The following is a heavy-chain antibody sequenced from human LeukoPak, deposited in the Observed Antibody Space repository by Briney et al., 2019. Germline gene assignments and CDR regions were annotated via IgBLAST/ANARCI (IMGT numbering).Heavy chain of an antibody. J-gene: IGHJ3*02. CDR2: IIPIFGTA. CDR3: APRKSGYSGYDVGEDDAFDI. D-gene: IGHD5-12*01. Sequence: GASVKVSCKASGGTFSSYAISWVRQAPGQGLEWMGGIIPIFGTANYAQKFQGRVTITTDESTSTAYMELISLRSEDTAVYYCAPRKSGYSGYDVGEDDAFDIWGQGTMVTVSS. CDR1: GGTFSSYA. V-gene: IGHV1-69*05.